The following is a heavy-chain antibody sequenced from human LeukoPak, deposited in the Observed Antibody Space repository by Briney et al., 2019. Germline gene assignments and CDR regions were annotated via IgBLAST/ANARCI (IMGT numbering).Heavy chain of an antibody. CDR1: GFTFSSYW. CDR3: TRYRSSDFDY. CDR2: INSDGSST. V-gene: IGHV3-74*01. J-gene: IGHJ4*02. D-gene: IGHD6-19*01. Sequence: GGSLRLSWAASGFTFSSYWMYWVRQAPVKGLVWVSRINSDGSSTSYADSVKGRFTISRDNAKNTLYLQMNSLRAEDTAVYYCTRYRSSDFDYWGQGTLVTVSS.